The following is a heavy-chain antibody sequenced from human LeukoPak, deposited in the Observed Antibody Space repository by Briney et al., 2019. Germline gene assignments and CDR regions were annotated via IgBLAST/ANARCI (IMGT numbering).Heavy chain of an antibody. CDR1: GVTLSDHH. V-gene: IGHV3-72*01. Sequence: GGSLRLSCAASGVTLSDHHMDWVRQAPGEGLEWVGRTRSKARRSTTEFAASVTGRFAIARDDSKNSMYLQMNNLKTEDTAVYYCTRDGGVGDNTAFDTWGQGTLVTVSS. CDR3: TRDGGVGDNTAFDT. CDR2: TRSKARRSTT. J-gene: IGHJ3*02. D-gene: IGHD3-3*01.